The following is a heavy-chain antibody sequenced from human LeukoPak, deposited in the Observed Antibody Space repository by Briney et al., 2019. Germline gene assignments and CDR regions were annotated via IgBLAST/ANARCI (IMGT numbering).Heavy chain of an antibody. D-gene: IGHD3-16*01. Sequence: SETLSLTCAVYGGSFSGYYWSWIRQPPGKGLEWIGEINHSGSTNYNPSLKSRVTISVDTSKNQFSLKLSSVTAADTAVYYCARVQGYDYVWGSLSPSFDYWGQGTLVTVSS. CDR1: GGSFSGYY. J-gene: IGHJ4*02. CDR2: INHSGST. CDR3: ARVQGYDYVWGSLSPSFDY. V-gene: IGHV4-34*01.